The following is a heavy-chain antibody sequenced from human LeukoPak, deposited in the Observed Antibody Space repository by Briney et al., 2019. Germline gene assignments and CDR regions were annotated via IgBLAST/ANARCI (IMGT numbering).Heavy chain of an antibody. CDR2: LSGTDGNT. V-gene: IGHV3-23*01. Sequence: GGSLRLSCAASGFTFSIYAMSWVRQAPGKGLEWVSALSGTDGNTYYADSVKGRFTISRDNSKNTLYLQMNSLRAEDTAVYYCAREGLSLFSHGAFDIWGQGTMVTVSS. J-gene: IGHJ3*02. D-gene: IGHD2-21*01. CDR1: GFTFSIYA. CDR3: AREGLSLFSHGAFDI.